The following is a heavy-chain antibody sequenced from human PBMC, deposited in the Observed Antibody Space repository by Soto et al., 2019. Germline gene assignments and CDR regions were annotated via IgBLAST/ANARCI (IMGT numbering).Heavy chain of an antibody. J-gene: IGHJ6*02. CDR1: GYSFTSYW. V-gene: IGHV5-10-1*01. Sequence: GESLKISCKGSGYSFTSYWISWVRQMPGKGLEWMGRIDPSDSYTNYSPSFQGHVTISADKSISTAYLQWSSLKASDTAMYYCARQSVTTPKNYDHGMDVWGQGTTVTVS. CDR3: ARQSVTTPKNYDHGMDV. D-gene: IGHD4-17*01. CDR2: IDPSDSYT.